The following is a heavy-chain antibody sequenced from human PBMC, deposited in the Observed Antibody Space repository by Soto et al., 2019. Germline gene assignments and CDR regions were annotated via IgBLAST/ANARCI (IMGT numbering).Heavy chain of an antibody. Sequence: SETLSLTCIVSGDSIRSCYWTWIRHPPGQGLEWVGYVFHTGNTNYNPSLKSRVTISEDASKNRDLLRLTSVNAADTAVYCCARDQYNWKLWGKGTLVTVSS. D-gene: IGHD1-20*01. CDR3: ARDQYNWKL. CDR1: GDSIRSCY. J-gene: IGHJ4*02. CDR2: VFHTGNT. V-gene: IGHV4-59*01.